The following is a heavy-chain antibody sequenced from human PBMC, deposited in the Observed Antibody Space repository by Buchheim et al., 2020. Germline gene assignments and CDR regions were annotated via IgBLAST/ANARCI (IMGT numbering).Heavy chain of an antibody. Sequence: QLQLQESGPGLVKPSETLSLTCTVSGGSISSSSYYGGWIRQPPGKGLEWIGSIYYSGSTYYNPSLKSRVTISVDTSKKQVSLKLSSVTAADAAVYYCASGYDYGSGSYGALDYWGQGT. CDR2: IYYSGST. CDR1: GGSISSSSYY. J-gene: IGHJ4*02. CDR3: ASGYDYGSGSYGALDY. D-gene: IGHD3-10*01. V-gene: IGHV4-39*01.